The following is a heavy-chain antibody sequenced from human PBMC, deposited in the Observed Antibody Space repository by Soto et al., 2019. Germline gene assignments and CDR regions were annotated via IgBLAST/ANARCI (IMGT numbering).Heavy chain of an antibody. D-gene: IGHD6-13*01. Sequence: VGSLRLSCAASGFTFSSYCMHWVRQAPGKGLEWVAVIWYDGSNKYYADSVKGRFTISRDNSKNTLYLQMNSLRAEDTAVYYCARAEQLVRDYYYGMDVWGQGTTVTVSS. CDR3: ARAEQLVRDYYYGMDV. V-gene: IGHV3-33*01. CDR1: GFTFSSYC. J-gene: IGHJ6*02. CDR2: IWYDGSNK.